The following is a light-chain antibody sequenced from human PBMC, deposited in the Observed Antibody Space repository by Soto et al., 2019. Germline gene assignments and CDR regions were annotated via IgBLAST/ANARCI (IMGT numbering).Light chain of an antibody. V-gene: IGLV2-23*02. Sequence: QAVVTQPASVSGSPGQSITISCTGTSSDVGSYNLVSWYQQHPGKVPKLMIYDVSKRPSGVSNRFSGSKSGNTASLTIAGLQAEDEADYYCCSYGGSSTSVVFGGGTKLTVL. J-gene: IGLJ2*01. CDR1: SSDVGSYNL. CDR3: CSYGGSSTSVV. CDR2: DVS.